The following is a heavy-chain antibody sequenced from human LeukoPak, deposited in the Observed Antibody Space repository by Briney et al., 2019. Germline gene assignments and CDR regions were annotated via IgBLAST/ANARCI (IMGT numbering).Heavy chain of an antibody. CDR1: GFTFSSYE. CDR2: ISSSGSTM. D-gene: IGHD3-10*01. CDR3: ARDLGAVRGVITRGYFDY. Sequence: GGSLRLSCAASGFTFSSYEMNWVRQAPGKGLEWVSYISSSGSTMYYADSVKVRFTISRDNAKNSLYLQMNSLRAEDTAVYYCARDLGAVRGVITRGYFDYWGQGTLVTVSS. J-gene: IGHJ4*02. V-gene: IGHV3-48*03.